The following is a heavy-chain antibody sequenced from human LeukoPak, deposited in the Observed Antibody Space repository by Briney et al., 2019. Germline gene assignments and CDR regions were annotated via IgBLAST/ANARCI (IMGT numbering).Heavy chain of an antibody. D-gene: IGHD6-19*01. CDR1: GGSISSSSYY. CDR2: IYYSGST. CDR3: VRRPVGYSSGSPDY. Sequence: SETLSLTCTVSGGSISSSSYYWGWIRQPPGKGLEWIGSIYYSGSTYYNPSLKSRVTISVDTSKNQFSLKLSSVTAADTAVYYCVRRPVGYSSGSPDYWGQGTLVTVSS. V-gene: IGHV4-39*01. J-gene: IGHJ4*02.